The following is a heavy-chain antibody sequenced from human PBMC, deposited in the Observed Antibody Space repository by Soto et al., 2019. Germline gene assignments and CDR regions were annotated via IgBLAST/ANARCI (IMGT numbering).Heavy chain of an antibody. V-gene: IGHV3-53*01. CDR2: IYRGRAT. J-gene: IGHJ3*01. D-gene: IGHD6-25*01. CDR3: XRDRSDSSXXXXXXX. CDR1: GFSVSNTY. Sequence: EVQLVESGGGLIQPGGSLRLSCAVSGFSVSNTYMSWVRQAPGKGLEWISVIYRGRATYYADSVKGRFTISRDDSRNTVXXQMNSLTXXXXXXXXXXRDRSDSSXXXXXXXWG.